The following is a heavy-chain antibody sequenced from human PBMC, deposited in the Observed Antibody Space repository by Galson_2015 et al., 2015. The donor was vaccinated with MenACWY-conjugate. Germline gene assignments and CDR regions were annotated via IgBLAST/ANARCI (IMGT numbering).Heavy chain of an antibody. CDR2: FDPEDGET. CDR3: ATYRLRYSDSRNFHRQFDY. V-gene: IGHV1-24*01. CDR1: GYTLTDLS. J-gene: IGHJ4*02. D-gene: IGHD3-9*01. Sequence: SVKVSCKVSGYTLTDLSMHWVRQAPGKGLEWMGGFDPEDGETIYAQKFQGRVTMTEDTSTDTAYMELSSLRSEDTAVCYCATYRLRYSDSRNFHRQFDYWGQGTLVTVSS.